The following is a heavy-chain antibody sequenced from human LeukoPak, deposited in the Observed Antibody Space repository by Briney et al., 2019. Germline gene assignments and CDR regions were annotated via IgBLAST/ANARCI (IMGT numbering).Heavy chain of an antibody. CDR3: ARTRDYDFWSLNWFDP. V-gene: IGHV1-69*05. J-gene: IGHJ5*02. Sequence: ASVKVSCKASGGTFSSYAISWVRQAPGQGLEWMGGIIPIFGTANYAQKFQGRVTITTDESTSTAYMELSSLRSEDTAVYYCARTRDYDFWSLNWFDPWGQGTLVTVSS. CDR1: GGTFSSYA. CDR2: IIPIFGTA. D-gene: IGHD3-3*01.